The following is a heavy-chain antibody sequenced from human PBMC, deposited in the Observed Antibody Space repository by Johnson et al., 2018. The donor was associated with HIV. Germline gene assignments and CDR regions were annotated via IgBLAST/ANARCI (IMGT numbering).Heavy chain of an antibody. V-gene: IGHV3-13*01. CDR1: GFTFSSYD. Sequence: VQLVESGGGLVQPGGSLRLSCAASGFTFSSYDMHWVRQATGKGLEWVSAIGTAGDTYYPGSVKGRFTISRDSAKYSLYLQVNSLRAEDTALYYCARVSRTYSSSLGAFDIWGQGTMLTVSS. CDR3: ARVSRTYSSSLGAFDI. D-gene: IGHD1-26*01. J-gene: IGHJ3*02. CDR2: IGTAGDT.